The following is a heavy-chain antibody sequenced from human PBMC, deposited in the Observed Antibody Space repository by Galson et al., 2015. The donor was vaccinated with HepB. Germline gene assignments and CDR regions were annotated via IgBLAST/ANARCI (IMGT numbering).Heavy chain of an antibody. CDR2: IWYDGSNK. Sequence: SLRLSCAASGFTFSSYGMHWVRQAPGKGLEWVAVIWYDGSNKYYADSVKGRFTISRDNSKNTLYLQMNSLRAEDTAVYYCARSYCSGGSCYSALGYWGQGTLVTVSS. CDR1: GFTFSSYG. D-gene: IGHD2-15*01. CDR3: ARSYCSGGSCYSALGY. V-gene: IGHV3-33*01. J-gene: IGHJ4*02.